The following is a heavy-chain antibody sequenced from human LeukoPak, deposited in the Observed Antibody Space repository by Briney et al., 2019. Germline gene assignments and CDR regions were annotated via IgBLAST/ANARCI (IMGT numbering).Heavy chain of an antibody. D-gene: IGHD2-21*02. V-gene: IGHV1-2*02. J-gene: IGHJ4*02. CDR2: INPNSGGT. Sequence: EASVKVSCKASGYTFTGYYMHWVRQAPGQGLEWMGWINPNSGGTNYAQKFQGRVTMTRDTSISTAYMELSRLRSDDTAVYYCARVGDPYCGGDCYLTTHFDYWGQGTLVTVSS. CDR3: ARVGDPYCGGDCYLTTHFDY. CDR1: GYTFTGYY.